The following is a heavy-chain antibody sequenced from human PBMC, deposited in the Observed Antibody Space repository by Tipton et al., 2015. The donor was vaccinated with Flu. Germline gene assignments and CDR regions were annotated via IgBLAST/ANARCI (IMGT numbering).Heavy chain of an antibody. Sequence: TLSLTCTVSGGSISSGSYHWSWIRQPAGKGLEWIGRIYTTGIPNYNPSLRSRVTISIDTSKNQFSLKLTSVTAADTAVYYCARVGGSPSYWGQGTLVTVSS. J-gene: IGHJ4*02. CDR3: ARVGGSPSY. CDR1: GGSISSGSYH. V-gene: IGHV4-61*02. CDR2: IYTTGIP. D-gene: IGHD2-15*01.